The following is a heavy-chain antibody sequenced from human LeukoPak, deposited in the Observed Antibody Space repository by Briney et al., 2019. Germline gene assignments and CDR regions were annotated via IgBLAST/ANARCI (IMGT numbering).Heavy chain of an antibody. CDR3: ASALTTVTPHFHC. D-gene: IGHD4-17*01. CDR1: GXTFSSYW. J-gene: IGHJ4*02. Sequence: GGSLRLSCAASGXTFSSYWMHWVRQPPGKGLVWVSRIDTDGSSATYADPVKGRFTISRDNAKNTVYLQMNSLRVEDTGVYYCASALTTVTPHFHCWGQGTLVTVSS. V-gene: IGHV3-74*01. CDR2: IDTDGSSA.